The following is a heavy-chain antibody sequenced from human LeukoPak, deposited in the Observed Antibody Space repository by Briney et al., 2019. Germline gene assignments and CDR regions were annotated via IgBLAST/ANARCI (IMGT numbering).Heavy chain of an antibody. Sequence: SETLSLTCTVSGGSISRDYWSWIRQPPGKGLEWIGYIYYTGSTNYNPSLKSRVTISVDTSKNQFSLKLSSVTAADTAVYYCARGVYCSSTSCYYTPYYYYMDVWGKGTTVTVSS. CDR3: ARGVYCSSTSCYYTPYYYYMDV. V-gene: IGHV4-59*01. J-gene: IGHJ6*03. CDR1: GGSISRDY. D-gene: IGHD2-2*01. CDR2: IYYTGST.